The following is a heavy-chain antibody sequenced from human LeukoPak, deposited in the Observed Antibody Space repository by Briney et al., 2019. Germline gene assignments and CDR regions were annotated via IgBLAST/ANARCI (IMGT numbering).Heavy chain of an antibody. D-gene: IGHD3-22*01. V-gene: IGHV3-23*01. Sequence: GGSLRLSCAASGFTFSSYDMSWVRQAPGKGLEWVSVSSGSGTGGYTHYADSVKGRFTISRDNSKNTLYLQMNSLRAEDTAVYYCARDYYDSSGYLYYFDYWGQGTLVTVSS. J-gene: IGHJ4*02. CDR1: GFTFSSYD. CDR2: SSGSGTGGYT. CDR3: ARDYYDSSGYLYYFDY.